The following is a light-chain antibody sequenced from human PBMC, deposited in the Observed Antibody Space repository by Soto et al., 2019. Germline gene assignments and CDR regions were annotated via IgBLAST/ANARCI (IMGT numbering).Light chain of an antibody. J-gene: IGKJ3*01. CDR3: QQYGSSPLFN. Sequence: ELVLTQSPGTLSLSPGERATLSCRASQSVSSSYLAWYQQKPGQAPRLLIYGASSRATGIPDRFSGSGSGIDFTITISRLEPEDFAVYYWQQYGSSPLFNFGPGTKVYIK. V-gene: IGKV3-20*01. CDR1: QSVSSSY. CDR2: GAS.